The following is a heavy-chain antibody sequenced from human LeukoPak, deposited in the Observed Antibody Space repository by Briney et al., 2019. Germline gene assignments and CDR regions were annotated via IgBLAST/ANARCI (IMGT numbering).Heavy chain of an antibody. CDR1: GYTFNTYD. D-gene: IGHD5-12*01. CDR2: MNPTSGKT. CDR3: ARVRWRRLGVNEYYYYMDV. J-gene: IGHJ6*03. V-gene: IGHV1-8*03. Sequence: GSVKVSCKASGYTFNTYDINWARQATGQGLEWMGWMNPTSGKTSYAQKFQGRVTITSNTSTTTAQMELSSLGSEDTAVYYCARVRWRRLGVNEYYYYMDVWGKGTTVTVSS.